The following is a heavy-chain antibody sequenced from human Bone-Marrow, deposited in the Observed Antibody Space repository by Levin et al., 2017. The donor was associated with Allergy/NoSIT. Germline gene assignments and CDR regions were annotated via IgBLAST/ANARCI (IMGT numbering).Heavy chain of an antibody. J-gene: IGHJ2*01. CDR2: IYTSGST. D-gene: IGHD1-26*01. V-gene: IGHV4-4*07. Sequence: SETLSLTCTVSGGSISSYYWSWIRQPAGKGLEWIGRIYTSGSTNYNPSLKSRVTMSVDTSKNQFSLKLSSVTAADTAVYYCARASWLTGGKIVGANHYWYFDLWGRGTLVTVSS. CDR1: GGSISSYY. CDR3: ARASWLTGGKIVGANHYWYFDL.